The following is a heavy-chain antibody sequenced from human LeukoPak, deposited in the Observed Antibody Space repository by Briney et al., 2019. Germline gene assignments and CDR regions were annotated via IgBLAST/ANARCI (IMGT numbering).Heavy chain of an antibody. V-gene: IGHV5-51*01. CDR1: GYIFTSYW. CDR2: IYPGDSDT. J-gene: IGHJ6*02. D-gene: IGHD4-17*01. Sequence: GESLKISCKGSGYIFTSYWIGWVRQMPGKGLEWMGIIYPGDSDTRYSPSFQGQVTISADQSISTAYLQWSSLQASDTALYYCGTTVTTYFYYYYGMDVWGQGTTVTVSS. CDR3: GTTVTTYFYYYYGMDV.